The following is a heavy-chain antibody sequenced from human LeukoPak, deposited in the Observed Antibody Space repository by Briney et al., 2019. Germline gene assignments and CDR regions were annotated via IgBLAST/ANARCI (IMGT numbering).Heavy chain of an antibody. Sequence: SETVSLTCTVSGGSITTYFWSWIRQPPGKGLEWIGYIYYIGSTNYNPSLKSRVTISVDTSKNQFSLKLSSVTAADTAVYYCASVRRDGYPFDYWGQGTLVTVSS. J-gene: IGHJ4*02. CDR1: GGSITTYF. V-gene: IGHV4-59*01. D-gene: IGHD5-24*01. CDR2: IYYIGST. CDR3: ASVRRDGYPFDY.